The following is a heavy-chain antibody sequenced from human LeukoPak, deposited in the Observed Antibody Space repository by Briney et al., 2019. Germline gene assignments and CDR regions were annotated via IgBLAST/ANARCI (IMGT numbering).Heavy chain of an antibody. CDR2: NDGTAT. Sequence: GGSLRLSCAASGFTFNYFWMHWVRQVPGKGLAWVSGNDGTATYYADSVKGRFTISRDNAKNTVYLQMNGLRAEDTTVYYCATVSEYWGQGTLVTVSS. J-gene: IGHJ4*02. V-gene: IGHV3-74*01. CDR3: ATVSEY. CDR1: GFTFNYFW.